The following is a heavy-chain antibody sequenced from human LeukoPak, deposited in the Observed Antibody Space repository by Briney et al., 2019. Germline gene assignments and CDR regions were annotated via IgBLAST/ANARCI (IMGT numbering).Heavy chain of an antibody. CDR1: GYTFTSYD. V-gene: IGHV1-8*03. CDR3: ATARYYYDSSGLLGNWFDP. Sequence: ASVKVSCKASGYTFTSYDINWVRQATGQGLEWMGWMNPNSGNTGYAQKFQGRVTITRNTSISTAYMELSSLRSEDTAVYCCATARYYYDSSGLLGNWFDPWGQGTLVTVSS. D-gene: IGHD3-22*01. CDR2: MNPNSGNT. J-gene: IGHJ5*02.